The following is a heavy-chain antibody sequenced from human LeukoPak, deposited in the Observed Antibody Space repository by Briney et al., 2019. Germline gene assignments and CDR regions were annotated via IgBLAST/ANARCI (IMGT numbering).Heavy chain of an antibody. J-gene: IGHJ4*02. CDR3: SRVPPLDY. Sequence: SETLSLTCTVSGGSISSYYWSWIRQPPGKGLEWIGYIYYSGTTNYNPSLKSRVTISVDTSKNQFSLKLNSVTAADTAVYYCSRVPPLDYWGQGTLVTVSS. CDR1: GGSISSYY. V-gene: IGHV4-59*01. CDR2: IYYSGTT. D-gene: IGHD1-1*01.